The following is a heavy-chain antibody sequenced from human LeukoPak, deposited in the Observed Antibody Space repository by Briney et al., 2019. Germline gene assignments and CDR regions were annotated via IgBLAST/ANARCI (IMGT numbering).Heavy chain of an antibody. CDR1: GGSISSHY. V-gene: IGHV4-59*11. CDR3: ARDFITMVRGPPERWFDP. D-gene: IGHD3-10*01. Sequence: PSETLSLTCTVSGGSISSHYWSWIRQPPGKGLEWIGYIYYSGSTNYNPSLKSRVTISVDTSKNQFSLKLSSVTAADTAVYYCARDFITMVRGPPERWFDPWGQGTLVTVSS. CDR2: IYYSGST. J-gene: IGHJ5*02.